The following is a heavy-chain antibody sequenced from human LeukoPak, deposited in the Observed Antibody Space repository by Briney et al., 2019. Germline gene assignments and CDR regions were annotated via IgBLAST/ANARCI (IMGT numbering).Heavy chain of an antibody. V-gene: IGHV4-34*01. J-gene: IGHJ4*02. CDR2: INHSGST. CDR3: ASGLGYCSTGRCYSADY. Sequence: SETLSLTCAVDRGSFTGYFWSWIRQPPGKGLEWIGEINHSGSTNYNPSLKSRVTISVDTSKNQFSLTLSSVTAADTAVYYCASGLGYCSTGRCYSADYWGRGILVTVSS. CDR1: RGSFTGYF. D-gene: IGHD2-15*01.